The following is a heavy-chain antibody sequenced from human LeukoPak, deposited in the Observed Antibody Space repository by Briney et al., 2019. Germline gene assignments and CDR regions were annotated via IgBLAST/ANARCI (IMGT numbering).Heavy chain of an antibody. J-gene: IGHJ4*02. D-gene: IGHD2-2*01. Sequence: PGGSLRPSCAASGFTFSSYGMHWVRQAPGKGLEWVAFIRYDGSNKYYADSVKGRFTISRDNSKNTLYLQMNSLRAEDTAVYYCAKDLGYCSSTSCLGGRFDYWGQGTLVTVSS. V-gene: IGHV3-30*02. CDR3: AKDLGYCSSTSCLGGRFDY. CDR1: GFTFSSYG. CDR2: IRYDGSNK.